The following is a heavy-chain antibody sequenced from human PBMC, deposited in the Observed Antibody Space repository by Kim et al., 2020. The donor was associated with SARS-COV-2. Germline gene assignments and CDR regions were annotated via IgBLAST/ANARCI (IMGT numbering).Heavy chain of an antibody. V-gene: IGHV4-31*03. CDR1: GGSISSGGYY. CDR3: ARDQGYYYGSGSPGHFDY. J-gene: IGHJ4*02. CDR2: IYYSGST. Sequence: SETLSLTCTVSGGSISSGGYYWSWIRQHPGKGLEWIGYIYYSGSTYYNPSLKSRVTISVDTSKNQFSLKLSSVTAADTAVYYCARDQGYYYGSGSPGHFDYWGQGTLVTVSS. D-gene: IGHD3-10*01.